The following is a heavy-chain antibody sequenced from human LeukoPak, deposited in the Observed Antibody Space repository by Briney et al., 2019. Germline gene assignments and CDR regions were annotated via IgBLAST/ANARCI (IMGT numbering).Heavy chain of an antibody. J-gene: IGHJ6*03. V-gene: IGHV1-46*01. CDR2: INPSGGGT. CDR3: ARGHNLYDFWSGYFYYYYMDV. D-gene: IGHD3-3*01. Sequence: ASVRVSCKASGYTFTIYYMHCVRQAPGQGLEWGAVINPSGGGTSYAQKFQGRVTVTRDTSTTTVYMELSSLRSEDTAAYFCARGHNLYDFWSGYFYYYYMDVWGKGTTVTVSS. CDR1: GYTFTIYY.